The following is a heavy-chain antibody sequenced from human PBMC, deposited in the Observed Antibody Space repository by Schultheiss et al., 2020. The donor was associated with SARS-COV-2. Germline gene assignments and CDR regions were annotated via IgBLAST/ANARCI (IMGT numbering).Heavy chain of an antibody. Sequence: ASVKVSCKVSGYTLTELSMHWVRQAPGKGLEWMGGFDPEDGETIYAQKFQGRVTMTEDTSTDTAYMELSSLRSEDTAVYYCARGGYSSSWYDPQGDYWGQGTLVTVSS. CDR1: GYTLTELS. V-gene: IGHV1-24*01. CDR2: FDPEDGET. J-gene: IGHJ4*02. D-gene: IGHD6-13*01. CDR3: ARGGYSSSWYDPQGDY.